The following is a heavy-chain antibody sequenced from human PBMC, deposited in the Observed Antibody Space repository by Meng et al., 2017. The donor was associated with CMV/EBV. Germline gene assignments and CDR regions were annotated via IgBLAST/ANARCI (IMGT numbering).Heavy chain of an antibody. J-gene: IGHJ5*02. CDR2: INPNSGRT. CDR3: ARGPLGEYSTSAAP. D-gene: IGHD4-11*01. CDR1: GYTFTGYY. Sequence: QARLCQHVAEVNKTGASVKAACQASGYTFTGYYIHWVRQAPGQGLEWMGWINPNSGRTNYAQTFKGRVPITRDTSSSTPYIELSMLRSDHTAVYYCARGPLGEYSTSAAPWGQGTLVTVSS. V-gene: IGHV1-2*02.